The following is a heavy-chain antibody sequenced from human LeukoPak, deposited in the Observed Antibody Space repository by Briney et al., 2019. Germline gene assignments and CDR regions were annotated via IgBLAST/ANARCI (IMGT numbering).Heavy chain of an antibody. CDR2: IKQDGSEK. D-gene: IGHD6-19*01. J-gene: IGHJ6*03. CDR3: ARDRYSSGWSDYMDV. V-gene: IGHV3-7*01. Sequence: GGSLRLSCAASGFTFSSYWMSWVRQAPGKGLEWVANIKQDGSEKYYVDAVKGRFTISRDNAKNSLYLQMNSLRAEDTAVYYCARDRYSSGWSDYMDVWGKGTTVTVSS. CDR1: GFTFSSYW.